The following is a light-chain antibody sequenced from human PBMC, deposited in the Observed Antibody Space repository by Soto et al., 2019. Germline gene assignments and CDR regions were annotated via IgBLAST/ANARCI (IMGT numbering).Light chain of an antibody. CDR1: QGISSY. V-gene: IGKV1-8*01. CDR3: QKYYSYPLT. CDR2: AAS. J-gene: IGKJ4*01. Sequence: AIRMTQSPSSFSASTGDRVTITCRASQGISSYLAWYQQKPGKAPKLLIYAASTLQSGVPSRFRGSGSGTDFTLTISCLQTEDFATYYCQKYYSYPLTFGGGTKMEIK.